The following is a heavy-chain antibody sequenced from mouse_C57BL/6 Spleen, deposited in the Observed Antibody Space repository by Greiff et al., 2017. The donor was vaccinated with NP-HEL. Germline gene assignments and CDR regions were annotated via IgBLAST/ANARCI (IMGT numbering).Heavy chain of an antibody. V-gene: IGHV14-4*01. CDR2: IDPENGDT. J-gene: IGHJ4*01. CDR3: TTGGNGVMDY. Sequence: EVQLQQSGAELVRPGASVKLSCTASGFNIKDDYMHWVKQRPEQGLEWIGWIDPENGDTEYASKFQGKATITADTSSNTAYLQLSSLTSEDTAVYYCTTGGNGVMDYWGQGTSVTVSS. D-gene: IGHD2-1*01. CDR1: GFNIKDDY.